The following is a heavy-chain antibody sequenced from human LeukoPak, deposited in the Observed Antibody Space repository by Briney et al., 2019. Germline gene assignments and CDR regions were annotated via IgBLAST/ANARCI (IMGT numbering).Heavy chain of an antibody. Sequence: GGSLRLSCAASGFTVSSYYMSWVRQAPGKGLEWVSTISGSGGDTYYAGSVKGRFTISRDDSKNTLFLQMNSQRAEDTALYYCAKEVGGSFYYFDYWGQGTLVTVSS. D-gene: IGHD3-16*01. CDR3: AKEVGGSFYYFDY. CDR1: GFTVSSYY. V-gene: IGHV3-23*01. CDR2: ISGSGGDT. J-gene: IGHJ4*02.